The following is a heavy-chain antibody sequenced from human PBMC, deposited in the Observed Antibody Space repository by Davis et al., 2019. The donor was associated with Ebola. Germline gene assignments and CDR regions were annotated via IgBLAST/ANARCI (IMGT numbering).Heavy chain of an antibody. D-gene: IGHD5-12*01. J-gene: IGHJ3*02. CDR2: INPNDGRT. Sequence: AASVKVSCKASGYNFNDYYMHWVRQAPGQGLEWMGMINPNDGRTIYAQKFQGRVTVTRDTSTTTVYMGLSSLRSEDTALYYCTTPGGQDSGYDVFDIWGQGTMVTVSS. V-gene: IGHV1-46*03. CDR3: TTPGGQDSGYDVFDI. CDR1: GYNFNDYY.